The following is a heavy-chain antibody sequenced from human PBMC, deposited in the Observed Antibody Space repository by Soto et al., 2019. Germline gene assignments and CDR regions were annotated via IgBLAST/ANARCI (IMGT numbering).Heavy chain of an antibody. D-gene: IGHD2-15*01. V-gene: IGHV1-46*04. Sequence: QVQLVQSGAEVKKPGASVKVSCKASGYNFTSYYMHWVRQAPGHGLEWMGIINPSGGSTRYAQKGQGRVTMTRDKSTSTVYMELSSMRSEDTAVYYCARDHGAFSGGSCPPDYYYGIDVWGQGTTVTVSS. CDR2: INPSGGST. J-gene: IGHJ6*02. CDR3: ARDHGAFSGGSCPPDYYYGIDV. CDR1: GYNFTSYY.